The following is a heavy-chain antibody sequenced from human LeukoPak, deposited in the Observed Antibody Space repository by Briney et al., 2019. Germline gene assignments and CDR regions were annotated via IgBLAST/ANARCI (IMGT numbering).Heavy chain of an antibody. J-gene: IGHJ5*02. CDR3: AGCSGGSCYGGFDP. V-gene: IGHV3-23*01. Sequence: GGSLRLSCAASGFTFSSYAMTWVRQAPGKGLEWVSGISGSGGSTDYADAVQGRFTISRDNSKNTLYLQMDSLRAEHTAVYYCAGCSGGSCYGGFDPWGQGTLVTVSS. CDR1: GFTFSSYA. CDR2: ISGSGGST. D-gene: IGHD2-15*01.